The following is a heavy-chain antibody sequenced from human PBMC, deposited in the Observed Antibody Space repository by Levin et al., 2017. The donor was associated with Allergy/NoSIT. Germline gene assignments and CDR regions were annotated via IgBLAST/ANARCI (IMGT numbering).Heavy chain of an antibody. CDR2: IYYSGTT. J-gene: IGHJ2*01. V-gene: IGHV4-59*12. CDR3: AREVTSPWYLDV. Sequence: SQTLSLTCTVSGASINNSYWSWVRQPPGKGLEWIGYIYYSGTTNYNPSLKSRVTISLDTSNNQFSLRLASVTAADTALYYCAREVTSPWYLDVWGRGILVTVSS. CDR1: GASINNSY. D-gene: IGHD2-21*02.